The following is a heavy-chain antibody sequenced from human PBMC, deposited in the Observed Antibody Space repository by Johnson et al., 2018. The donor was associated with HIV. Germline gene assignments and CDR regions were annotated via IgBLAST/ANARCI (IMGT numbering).Heavy chain of an antibody. V-gene: IGHV3-64*01. D-gene: IGHD4-17*01. CDR2: ISSNGGST. Sequence: VQLVESGGGVVQPGRSLRLSCAASGFTFSSYAMHWVRQAPGKGLEYVSAISSNGGSTYYANSVKGRFTISRDNSKNTLYLQMGSLRAEDTAIYYCARPSVITTLTTTPWAFDIWGQGTMVTVSS. CDR3: ARPSVITTLTTTPWAFDI. CDR1: GFTFSSYA. J-gene: IGHJ3*02.